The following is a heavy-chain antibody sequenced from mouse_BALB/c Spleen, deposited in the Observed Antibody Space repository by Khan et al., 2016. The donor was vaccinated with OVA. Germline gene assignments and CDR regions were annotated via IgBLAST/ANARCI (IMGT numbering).Heavy chain of an antibody. CDR3: ARIYRSDFDY. CDR1: GYSFTGYF. D-gene: IGHD1-1*01. Sequence: VQLKESGPELVKPGASVKISCKASGYSFTGYFMNWVMQSHGKSLEWIGRINPHIGETFYNQKFRGKATLTVDESSSTAYMELRSLASEDSAVYYCARIYRSDFDYWGPGTTLTVSS. CDR2: INPHIGET. J-gene: IGHJ2*01. V-gene: IGHV1-20*02.